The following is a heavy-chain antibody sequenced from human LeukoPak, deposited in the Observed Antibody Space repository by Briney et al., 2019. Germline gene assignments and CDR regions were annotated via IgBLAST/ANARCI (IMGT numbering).Heavy chain of an antibody. D-gene: IGHD6-6*01. CDR2: VFYSGST. J-gene: IGHJ6*03. Sequence: PGGSLRLSCAASGFTFSDYYMSWIRQPPGKGLEWIGSVFYSGSTSYNPSFKSRITMSVDTSKNQFSLRLNSVTAADTAVYYCARNSSTIVPRPDPHYYYNYMDVWGKGTTVTVSS. CDR1: GFTFSDYY. CDR3: ARNSSTIVPRPDPHYYYNYMDV. V-gene: IGHV4-59*04.